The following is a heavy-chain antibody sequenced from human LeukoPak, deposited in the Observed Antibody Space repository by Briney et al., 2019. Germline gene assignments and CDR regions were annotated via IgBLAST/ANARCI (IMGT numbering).Heavy chain of an antibody. Sequence: SETLSLTCTVSGGSISSYYWSWIRQPAGKGLEWIGRIYSSGYTNYNPSLESRVTMSVDTSENQFSLKLSSVTAADTAMYYCASVELATTKFEYWGQGILVTVSS. V-gene: IGHV4-4*07. CDR3: ASVELATTKFEY. D-gene: IGHD5-24*01. CDR1: GGSISSYY. J-gene: IGHJ4*02. CDR2: IYSSGYT.